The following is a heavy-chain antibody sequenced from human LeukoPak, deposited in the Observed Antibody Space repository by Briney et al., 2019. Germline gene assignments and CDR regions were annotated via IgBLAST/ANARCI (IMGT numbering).Heavy chain of an antibody. CDR3: AREVRIAAAGTPSRYFDL. CDR1: GGSISSYY. J-gene: IGHJ2*01. CDR2: IYYSGST. V-gene: IGHV4-59*01. Sequence: SETLSRTCTVSGGSISSYYWSWIRQPPGKGLEWIGYIYYSGSTNYNPSLKSRATISVDTSKNQFSLKLSSVTAADTAVYYCAREVRIAAAGTPSRYFDLWGRGTLVTVSS. D-gene: IGHD6-13*01.